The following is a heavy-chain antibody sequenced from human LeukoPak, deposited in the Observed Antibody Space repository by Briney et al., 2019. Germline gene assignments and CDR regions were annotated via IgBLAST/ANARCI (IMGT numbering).Heavy chain of an antibody. J-gene: IGHJ4*02. CDR2: IKQGGSEM. D-gene: IGHD3-10*01. CDR3: ARARYYGSGKYYFDY. Sequence: PGGSLRLSCAASGFIFSNYWMSWVRQAPGKGLEWVANIKQGGSEMYYVDSVKGRFTISRDNAKNSLYLQMNSLRAEDTAVYYCARARYYGSGKYYFDYWGQGTLVTVSS. CDR1: GFIFSNYW. V-gene: IGHV3-7*01.